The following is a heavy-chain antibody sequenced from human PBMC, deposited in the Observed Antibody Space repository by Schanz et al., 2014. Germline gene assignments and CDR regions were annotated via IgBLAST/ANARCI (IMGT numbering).Heavy chain of an antibody. D-gene: IGHD1-26*01. CDR2: ISAYSGNS. J-gene: IGHJ6*02. Sequence: QVQLVQSGAEVKKPGASVKVSCKASGYTLTGFGVSWVRQAPGQGREWMGWISAYSGNSKYAQKLQGRVTMTTDTSTTTAYMELRILTSDDTAVYYCARFNSGTHSPPYYYYGMDVWGQGTTVTVSS. CDR3: ARFNSGTHSPPYYYYGMDV. V-gene: IGHV1-18*01. CDR1: GYTLTGFG.